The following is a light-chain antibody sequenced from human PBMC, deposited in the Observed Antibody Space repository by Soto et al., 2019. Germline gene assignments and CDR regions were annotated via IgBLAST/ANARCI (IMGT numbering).Light chain of an antibody. CDR1: QSVSSY. CDR3: QQRSNWPPNT. Sequence: EIMLTQSPATLSLSPGERATLSCRASQSVSSYLAWYQQKPGQAPRLLIYDASNRATGIPARFSGSGSGTDFTLTISSLEPEDFAVYYCQQRSNWPPNTFGQGTKVELK. CDR2: DAS. J-gene: IGKJ1*01. V-gene: IGKV3-11*01.